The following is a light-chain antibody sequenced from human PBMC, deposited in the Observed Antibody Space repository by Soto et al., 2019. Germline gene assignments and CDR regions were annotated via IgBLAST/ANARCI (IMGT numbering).Light chain of an antibody. V-gene: IGKV1-5*01. CDR1: QSISSW. CDR3: QQYNYYWT. J-gene: IGKJ1*01. CDR2: DAS. Sequence: DIHMTQSPSTLSASVLDIVSTSFRASQSISSWLAWYQQKPGKAPKLLIYDASNLESGVPSRFSGSGSGTEFSLTISSLQADDFATYYCQQYNYYWTFGQGTKVDI.